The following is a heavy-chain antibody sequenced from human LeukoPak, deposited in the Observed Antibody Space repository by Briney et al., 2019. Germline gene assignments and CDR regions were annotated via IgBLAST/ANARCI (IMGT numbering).Heavy chain of an antibody. CDR1: GFSFSNSG. Sequence: GGSLRLSCAASGFSFSNSGMHWVRQAPGKGLEWVAGVWFGESSQSYSDSVKGRFTISRDNSKNTVWLEMNSLRVEDTAVYYCAKGGRDTSKYYFDYWGQGTQVTVSS. V-gene: IGHV3-30*02. J-gene: IGHJ4*02. CDR2: VWFGESSQ. CDR3: AKGGRDTSKYYFDY. D-gene: IGHD1-26*01.